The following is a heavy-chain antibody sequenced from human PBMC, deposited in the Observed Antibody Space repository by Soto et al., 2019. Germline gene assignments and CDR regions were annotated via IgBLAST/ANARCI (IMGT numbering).Heavy chain of an antibody. Sequence: PSETLSLTCTVSGGSISSYYWSWIRQPPGKGLEWIGYIYYSGSTNYNPSLKSRVTISVDTSKNQFSLKLSSVTAADTAVYYCARGYSGYDPREYYFDYWGQGTLVTVSS. V-gene: IGHV4-59*01. J-gene: IGHJ4*02. CDR2: IYYSGST. CDR1: GGSISSYY. D-gene: IGHD5-12*01. CDR3: ARGYSGYDPREYYFDY.